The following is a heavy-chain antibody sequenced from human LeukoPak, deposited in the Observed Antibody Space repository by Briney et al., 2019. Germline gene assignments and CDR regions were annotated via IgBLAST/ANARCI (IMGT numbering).Heavy chain of an antibody. D-gene: IGHD3-10*01. CDR1: GFTLTSSA. Sequence: ASVKVSCKASGFTLTSSAMQWVRQARGQRLEWIGWIVVGSGNTNYAQKFQERVTITRDMSTSTAYMELSSLRSEDTAVYYCAASLAPGYGMDVWGQGTTVTVSS. CDR2: IVVGSGNT. CDR3: AASLAPGYGMDV. J-gene: IGHJ6*02. V-gene: IGHV1-58*02.